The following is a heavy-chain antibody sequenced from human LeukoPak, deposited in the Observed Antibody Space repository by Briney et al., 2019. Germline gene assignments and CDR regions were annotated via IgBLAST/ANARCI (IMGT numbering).Heavy chain of an antibody. Sequence: GASVKVSCKASGYTFTSYGISWVRQAPGQGLEWMGWISAYNGNTNYAQKLQGRVTMTTDTSTSTAYMELRSLRSDDTAVYYCASTVTAAAAGGPADYWGQGTLVTVSS. V-gene: IGHV1-18*01. J-gene: IGHJ4*02. CDR1: GYTFTSYG. CDR3: ASTVTAAAAGGPADY. D-gene: IGHD6-13*01. CDR2: ISAYNGNT.